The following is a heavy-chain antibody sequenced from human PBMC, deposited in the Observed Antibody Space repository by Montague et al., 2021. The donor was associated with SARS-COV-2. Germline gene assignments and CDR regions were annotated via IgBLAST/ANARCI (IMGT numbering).Heavy chain of an antibody. J-gene: IGHJ6*02. CDR2: ISDSGST. V-gene: IGHV4-59*12. CDR1: GGSISSFY. D-gene: IGHD2-15*01. CDR3: AREEGYCSGGSCYWHYYYGMDV. Sequence: SETLSLTCTDSGGSISSFYWSWFRQPPGKGLEWIGYISDSGSTNYNPSLTSRVTMSVDTSKNQFSLKVNSVTAADTAVYYCAREEGYCSGGSCYWHYYYGMDVWGQGTTVTVSS.